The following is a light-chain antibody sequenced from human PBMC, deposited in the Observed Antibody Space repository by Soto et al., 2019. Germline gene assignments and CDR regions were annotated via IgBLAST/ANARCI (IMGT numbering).Light chain of an antibody. CDR1: SSNIGSNT. J-gene: IGLJ2*01. CDR2: SNN. Sequence: QSVLTQPPSASGTPGQRVTISCSGSSSNIGSNTVNWYQQLPGTAPKLFIYSNNQRPSGVPDRFSGSKSGTSASLAISGLQSEDEADYYWSGLDYSLDGVVFGGGTKLTVL. V-gene: IGLV1-44*01. CDR3: SGLDYSLDGVV.